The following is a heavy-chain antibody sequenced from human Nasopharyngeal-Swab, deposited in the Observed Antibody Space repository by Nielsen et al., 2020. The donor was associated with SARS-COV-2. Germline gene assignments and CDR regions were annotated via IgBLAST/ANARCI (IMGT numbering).Heavy chain of an antibody. V-gene: IGHV3-9*01. CDR2: IRWNSGSI. CDR1: GFTFDDYA. J-gene: IGHJ3*02. CDR3: AKEIEMARRVYAFDI. D-gene: IGHD5-24*01. Sequence: GGSLRPSCAASGFTFDDYAMPWVRQGPGKGLEWVSGIRWNSGSIDYADSVKGRFTISKDNAKNSLNLQMNSLRVEDTALYYCAKEIEMARRVYAFDIWGQGTMVTVSS.